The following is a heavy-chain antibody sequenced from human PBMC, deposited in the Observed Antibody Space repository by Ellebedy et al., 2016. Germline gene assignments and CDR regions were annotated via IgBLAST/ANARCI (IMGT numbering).Heavy chain of an antibody. CDR3: AKTSGWGYGEN. Sequence: ASVKVSCXASGYTFTTFSCIWVRQVPAQGLEGMGFVNTFSGNTKFAQKFQGRVSMTTDSSTHTAYMDLRSLRSDDTAMYYCAKTSGWGYGENWGQGTLVTVSS. V-gene: IGHV1-18*04. D-gene: IGHD3-10*01. CDR2: VNTFSGNT. CDR1: GYTFTTFS. J-gene: IGHJ4*02.